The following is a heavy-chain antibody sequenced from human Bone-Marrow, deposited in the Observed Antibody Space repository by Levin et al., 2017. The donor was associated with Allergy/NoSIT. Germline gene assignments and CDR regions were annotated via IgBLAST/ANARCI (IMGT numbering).Heavy chain of an antibody. D-gene: IGHD1-26*01. Sequence: GGSLRLSCAASGFTFSSYGMHWVRQAPGKGLEWVAVISYDGSNKYYADSVKGRFTISRDNSKNTLYLQMNSLRAEDTAVYYCAKARENGSYPFGMDVWGQGTTVTVSS. V-gene: IGHV3-30*18. CDR3: AKARENGSYPFGMDV. CDR2: ISYDGSNK. CDR1: GFTFSSYG. J-gene: IGHJ6*02.